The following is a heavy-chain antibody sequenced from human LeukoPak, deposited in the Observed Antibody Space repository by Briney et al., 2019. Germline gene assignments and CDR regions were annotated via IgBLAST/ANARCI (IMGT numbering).Heavy chain of an antibody. CDR1: GFTFDDYA. CDR3: AKDGGGGDTFYNYMDV. V-gene: IGHV3-9*01. CDR2: ISWNSGSI. Sequence: PGRSLRLSCAASGFTFDDYAMHWVRQAPGKGLEWVSGISWNSGSIGYADSVKGRFTISRDNAKNSLYLQMNSLRAEDTALYYCAKDGGGGDTFYNYMDVWGKGTTVTVSS. J-gene: IGHJ6*03. D-gene: IGHD4-17*01.